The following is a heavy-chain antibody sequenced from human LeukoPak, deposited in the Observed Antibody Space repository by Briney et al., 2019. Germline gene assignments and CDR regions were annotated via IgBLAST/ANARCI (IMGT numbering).Heavy chain of an antibody. V-gene: IGHV3-48*01. J-gene: IGHJ4*02. CDR3: GRWLTTVTSSWGIDS. D-gene: IGHD4-17*01. Sequence: PGGSLRLSCAASEFTFSSYSMNWVRQAPGKGLEWVSYITNSGNSKSYADSVKGRFTISRDNTKNSLYLQMNGLRAGDTAVYYCGRWLTTVTSSWGIDSWGQGAQVTVSS. CDR1: EFTFSSYS. CDR2: ITNSGNSK.